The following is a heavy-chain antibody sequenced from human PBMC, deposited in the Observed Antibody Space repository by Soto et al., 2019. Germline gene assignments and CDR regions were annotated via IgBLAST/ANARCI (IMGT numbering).Heavy chain of an antibody. J-gene: IGHJ5*02. CDR1: GYTFTSYD. Sequence: QVQLVQSGAEVKKPGASVKVSCKASGYTFTSYDINWVRQATGQGLEWMGWMNPNSGNTGYAQKFQGRVTMTRDNSISTADMELSRLGSEDTAVYYCARTPSGVVGAPRINWFDPWGQGTLVTVSS. CDR2: MNPNSGNT. D-gene: IGHD2-15*01. V-gene: IGHV1-8*01. CDR3: ARTPSGVVGAPRINWFDP.